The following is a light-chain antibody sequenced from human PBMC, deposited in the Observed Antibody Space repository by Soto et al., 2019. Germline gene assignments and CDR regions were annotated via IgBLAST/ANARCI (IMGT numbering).Light chain of an antibody. CDR3: QQLNSYPGT. V-gene: IGKV1-8*01. CDR2: AAS. Sequence: AIRMTQSPSSLSASTGDRVTITCRASQDISSYVAWYQQKPGKAPKLLIYAASTLQSGVPSRFSGSGSGTDFTLTISSLQPEDFATYYCQQLNSYPGTFGQGTKVDIK. CDR1: QDISSY. J-gene: IGKJ1*01.